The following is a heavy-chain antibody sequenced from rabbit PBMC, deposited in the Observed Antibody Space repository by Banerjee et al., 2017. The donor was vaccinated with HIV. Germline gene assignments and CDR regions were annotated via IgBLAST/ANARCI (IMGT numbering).Heavy chain of an antibody. CDR3: ARSSSGSRTRLDL. V-gene: IGHV1S45*01. D-gene: IGHD1-1*01. J-gene: IGHJ3*01. CDR2: IYDGISGST. Sequence: QEQLKETGGGLVQPGGSLTLSCKASGFDFSRYYMSWVRQAPGKGLEWIACIYDGISGSTYYASWAKGRFTISKTSSTTVTLQMTSLTAADTATYFCARSSSGSRTRLDLWGQGTLVTVS. CDR1: GFDFSRYYM.